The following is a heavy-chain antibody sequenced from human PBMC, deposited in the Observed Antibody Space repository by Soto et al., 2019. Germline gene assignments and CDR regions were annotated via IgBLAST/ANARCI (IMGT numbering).Heavy chain of an antibody. V-gene: IGHV1-8*01. J-gene: IGHJ6*03. CDR3: ARTLWNWNYEVYYYYYMDV. CDR1: GYTFTSYD. Sequence: ASVKVSCKASGYTFTSYDINWVRQATGQGLEWMGWMNPNSGNTGYAQKFQGRVTMTRNTSISTAYMELSSLRSEDTAVYYCARTLWNWNYEVYYYYYMDVWGKGTTVTVSS. CDR2: MNPNSGNT. D-gene: IGHD1-7*01.